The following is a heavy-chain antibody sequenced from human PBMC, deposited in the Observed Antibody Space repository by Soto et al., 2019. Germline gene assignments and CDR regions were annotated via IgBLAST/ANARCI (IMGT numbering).Heavy chain of an antibody. V-gene: IGHV4-39*07. D-gene: IGHD3-22*01. CDR2: IYYSGST. CDR3: ASMYYYDSSGYYPGLPYYYGMDV. J-gene: IGHJ6*02. CDR1: GGSISSSSYY. Sequence: SETLSLTCTVSGGSISSSSYYWGWIRQPPGKGLEWIGSIYYSGSTNYNPSLKSRVTILVDTSKNQFSLKLSSVTAADTAVYYCASMYYYDSSGYYPGLPYYYGMDVWGQGTTVTVSS.